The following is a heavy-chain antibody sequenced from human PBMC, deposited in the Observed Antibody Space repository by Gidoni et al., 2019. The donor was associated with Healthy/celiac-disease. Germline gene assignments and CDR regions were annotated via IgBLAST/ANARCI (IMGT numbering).Heavy chain of an antibody. Sequence: QVQLQQWGAGLLKPSETLSLACAVYGGSFSGYYWSWIRQPPGKGLEWMGEINHSGSTNYNPSLKSRVTISVDTSKNQFSLKLSSVTAADTAVYYCARGRVRSTAARYYYYYGMDVWGQGTTVTVSS. CDR3: ARGRVRSTAARYYYYYGMDV. CDR2: INHSGST. J-gene: IGHJ6*02. CDR1: GGSFSGYY. D-gene: IGHD2-2*01. V-gene: IGHV4-34*01.